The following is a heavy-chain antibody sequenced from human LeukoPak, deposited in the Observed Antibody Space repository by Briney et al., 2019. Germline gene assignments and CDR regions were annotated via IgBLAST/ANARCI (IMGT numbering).Heavy chain of an antibody. CDR3: AKGLIKSDP. D-gene: IGHD3-10*01. CDR2: ISGSASST. Sequence: PGGALRLSCAASGFTFSSYAMSWVRQAPGKGLEWVSAISGSASSTYYAATVKALFTISRENSKHTPYLTMNRMRADDTAVYYCAKGLIKSDPWGQGTLVTVSS. V-gene: IGHV3-23*01. J-gene: IGHJ5*02. CDR1: GFTFSSYA.